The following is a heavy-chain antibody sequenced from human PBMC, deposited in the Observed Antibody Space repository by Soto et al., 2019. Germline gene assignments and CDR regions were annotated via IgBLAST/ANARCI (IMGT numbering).Heavy chain of an antibody. J-gene: IGHJ6*03. CDR2: IYYSGST. CDR3: ASVFLYSSLSPRALYYHYYYMDV. Sequence: SETLSLTCTVSGGSISSYYWSWIRQPPGKGLEWIGYIYYSGSTNYNPSLKSRVTISVDTSKNQFSLKLSSVTAADTAVYYCASVFLYSSLSPRALYYHYYYMDVWGKGTTVTVSS. V-gene: IGHV4-59*12. CDR1: GGSISSYY. D-gene: IGHD6-6*01.